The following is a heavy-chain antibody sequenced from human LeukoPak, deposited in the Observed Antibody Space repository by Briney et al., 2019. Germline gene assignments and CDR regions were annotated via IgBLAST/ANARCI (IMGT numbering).Heavy chain of an antibody. CDR1: GFTFDDYA. V-gene: IGHV3-9*03. CDR2: ISWSSGYI. Sequence: GGSLRLSCAASGFTFDDYAVHWVRQAPGKGLEWVSGISWSSGYIAYADSVKGRFTISRDNAKNSLYLQMNSLRPEDMALYYCAKDTGRNYYYYMDVWGKGTTVTVSS. CDR3: AKDTGRNYYYYMDV. J-gene: IGHJ6*03.